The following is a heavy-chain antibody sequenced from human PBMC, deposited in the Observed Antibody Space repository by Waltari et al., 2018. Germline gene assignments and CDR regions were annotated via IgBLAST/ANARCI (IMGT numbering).Heavy chain of an antibody. CDR3: ASLDIVVVPAATYGMDV. D-gene: IGHD2-2*01. CDR1: GFTFSSYG. CDR2: IWYDGSNK. Sequence: QVQLVESGGGVVQPGRSLRLSCAASGFTFSSYGMHWVRQAPGKGLEWVAGIWYDGSNKYYADSVKGRFTISRDNSKNTLYLQMNSLRAEDTAVYYCASLDIVVVPAATYGMDVWGQGTTVTVSS. J-gene: IGHJ6*02. V-gene: IGHV3-33*01.